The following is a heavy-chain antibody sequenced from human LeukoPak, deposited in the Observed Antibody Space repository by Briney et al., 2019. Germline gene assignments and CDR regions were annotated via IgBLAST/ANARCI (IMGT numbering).Heavy chain of an antibody. D-gene: IGHD2-15*01. CDR1: GYTFTSYG. Sequence: ASVKVSCKASGYTFTSYGISWVRQAPGQGLEWMGWISAYNGNTNYAQKLQGRVTMTTDTSTSTAYMELTRLTSGDTAVYYCATSGYCSGGTCYNDAFYFWGQGTMVTVSS. CDR2: ISAYNGNT. CDR3: ATSGYCSGGTCYNDAFYF. V-gene: IGHV1-18*01. J-gene: IGHJ3*01.